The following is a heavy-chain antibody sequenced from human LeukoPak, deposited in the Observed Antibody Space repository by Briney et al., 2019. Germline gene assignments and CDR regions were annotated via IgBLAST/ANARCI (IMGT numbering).Heavy chain of an antibody. CDR3: ARELSPVVKYYFEY. Sequence: PGRSLRLSCAASGFTFSSYGIHWVRQAPGKGLEWVAVIRYDGSNKYYADSVKGRFTISRDNSKNTLYLQMNSLRAEDTALYYCARELSPVVKYYFEYWGQGTLVTVSP. CDR2: IRYDGSNK. J-gene: IGHJ4*02. V-gene: IGHV3-33*01. D-gene: IGHD3-22*01. CDR1: GFTFSSYG.